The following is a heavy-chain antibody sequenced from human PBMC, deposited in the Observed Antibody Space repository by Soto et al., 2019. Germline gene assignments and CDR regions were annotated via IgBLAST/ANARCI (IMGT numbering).Heavy chain of an antibody. CDR2: ISISGNT. Sequence: PSETLSLTCTVSGGSIIRDFWSWIRQPPWKGLEWIGYISISGNTDYSPSLKSRATISADTSRNQFSLKLRSVNTADTAVYFCARGREDFHAGRGPRWMWLAPWGQGTLVTV. CDR3: ARGREDFHAGRGPRWMWLAP. J-gene: IGHJ5*02. D-gene: IGHD1-26*01. V-gene: IGHV4-59*01. CDR1: GGSIIRDF.